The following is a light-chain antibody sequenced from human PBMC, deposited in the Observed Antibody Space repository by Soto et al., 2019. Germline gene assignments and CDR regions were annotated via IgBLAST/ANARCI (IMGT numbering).Light chain of an antibody. J-gene: IGLJ1*01. Sequence: QSALTQPASVSGSPGQSITISCTGTSSDVGNYNYVSWYQQHPGKAPKVMIYDVSNRPSGVSNRFSGSKSGNTASLTISGLLAEDEADYYCNSYTSSSPYVFGTGTKLTVL. V-gene: IGLV2-14*01. CDR2: DVS. CDR1: SSDVGNYNY. CDR3: NSYTSSSPYV.